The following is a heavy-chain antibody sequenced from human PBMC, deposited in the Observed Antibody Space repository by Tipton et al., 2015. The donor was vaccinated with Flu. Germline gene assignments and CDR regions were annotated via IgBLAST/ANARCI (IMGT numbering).Heavy chain of an antibody. V-gene: IGHV4-59*01. CDR1: GGSISSYY. Sequence: GLVKPSETLSLTCTVSGGSISSYYWSWIRQPPGKGLEWIGYIYYSGSTNYNPSLKSRVTISVDTSKNQFSLKLSSVTAADTAVYYCASHTEGGDAIFDYWGQGTLVTVSS. D-gene: IGHD3-16*01. J-gene: IGHJ4*02. CDR3: ASHTEGGDAIFDY. CDR2: IYYSGST.